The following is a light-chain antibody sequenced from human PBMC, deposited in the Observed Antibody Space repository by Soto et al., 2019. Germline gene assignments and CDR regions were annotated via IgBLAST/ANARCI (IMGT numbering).Light chain of an antibody. CDR2: SAS. CDR1: QVITNF. J-gene: IGKJ1*01. V-gene: IGKV1-27*01. CDR3: QHYNSYSEA. Sequence: IQMTQSPSSLSASVGDRVTITCRASQVITNFLAWYQQKPWKVPRLLIYSASTLQSGVPSRFSGSGSGTDFTLTISSLQPDDFATYYCQHYNSYSEAFGQGTKVDIK.